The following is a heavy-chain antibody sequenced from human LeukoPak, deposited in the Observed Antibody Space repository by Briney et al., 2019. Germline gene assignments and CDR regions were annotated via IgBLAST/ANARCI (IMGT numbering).Heavy chain of an antibody. CDR2: INYSGTT. CDR1: GGSISGYY. D-gene: IGHD5-18*01. V-gene: IGHV4-59*01. J-gene: IGHJ4*02. Sequence: SETMSLTCTVSGGSISGYYWHWIRQSPGMGLEWIGYINYSGTTDYNPSLKSRVTISVDTSKNQFSLNLRSATAADTAVYYCAREYSSFEYWGQGILVTVSS. CDR3: AREYSSFEY.